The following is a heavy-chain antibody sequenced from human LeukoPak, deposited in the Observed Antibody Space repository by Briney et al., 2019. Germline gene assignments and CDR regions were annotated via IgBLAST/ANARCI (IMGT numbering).Heavy chain of an antibody. Sequence: SVKVSCKASGGTFSSYAISWVRQAPGQGLEWMGGIIPIFGTANCAQKFQGRVTITADEPTSTAYMELSSLRSEDTAVYYCATWDNYYGSGSISPGYFDYWGQGTLVTVSS. D-gene: IGHD3-10*01. CDR1: GGTFSSYA. CDR3: ATWDNYYGSGSISPGYFDY. CDR2: IIPIFGTA. J-gene: IGHJ4*02. V-gene: IGHV1-69*13.